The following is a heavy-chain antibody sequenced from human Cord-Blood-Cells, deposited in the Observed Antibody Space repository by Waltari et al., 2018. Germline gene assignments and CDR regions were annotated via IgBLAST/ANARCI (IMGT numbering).Heavy chain of an antibody. D-gene: IGHD6-6*01. V-gene: IGHV4-34*01. CDR2: INHSGST. Sequence: IRQPPGKGLEWIGEINHSGSTNYNPSLKSRVTISVDTSKNQFSLKLSSVTAADTAVYYCASFGRYKQLVPYFDYWGQGTLVTVSS. J-gene: IGHJ4*02. CDR3: ASFGRYKQLVPYFDY.